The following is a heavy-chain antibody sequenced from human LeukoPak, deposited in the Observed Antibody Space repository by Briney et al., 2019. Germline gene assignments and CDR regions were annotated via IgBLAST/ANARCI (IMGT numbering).Heavy chain of an antibody. J-gene: IGHJ4*02. CDR1: GFTVSSNY. D-gene: IGHD4-23*01. CDR3: ARTFGGNAETGVDY. V-gene: IGHV3-53*01. CDR2: IYSGGST. Sequence: GGSLRLSCAASGFTVSSNYMTWVRQAPGEGLEWVSTIYSGGSTYYADSVKGRFTISRDNSKNTLYLQMSSLRAEDTAVYYCARTFGGNAETGVDYWGQGTLVTVSS.